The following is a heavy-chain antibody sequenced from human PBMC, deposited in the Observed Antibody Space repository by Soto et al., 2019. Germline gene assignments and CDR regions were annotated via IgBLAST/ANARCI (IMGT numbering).Heavy chain of an antibody. D-gene: IGHD2-2*02. J-gene: IGHJ6*02. CDR2: IIPILGIA. CDR3: ASKIPGGYYYYGMDV. Sequence: QVQLVQSGAEVKKPGSSVKVSCKASGGTFSSYTISWVRQAPGQGLEWMGRIIPILGIANYAQKFQGRVTITADKSTSTAYMELSSLRSEDTAVYYCASKIPGGYYYYGMDVWGQGTTVTVSS. CDR1: GGTFSSYT. V-gene: IGHV1-69*02.